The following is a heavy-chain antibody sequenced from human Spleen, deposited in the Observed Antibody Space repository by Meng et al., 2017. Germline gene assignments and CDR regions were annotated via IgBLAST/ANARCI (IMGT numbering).Heavy chain of an antibody. J-gene: IGHJ4*02. D-gene: IGHD6-6*01. CDR3: ATHHSSPSPHYFDY. Sequence: GESLKTSCAAFGFTFSDYALHWVRQAPGKGPEWVAVIWYDGSNKYYADSVKGRLTISRGNSKNTVSLQMNSLKAEDTAVYHCATHHSSPSPHYFDYWGQGTLVTVSS. CDR2: IWYDGSNK. CDR1: GFTFSDYA. V-gene: IGHV3-33*08.